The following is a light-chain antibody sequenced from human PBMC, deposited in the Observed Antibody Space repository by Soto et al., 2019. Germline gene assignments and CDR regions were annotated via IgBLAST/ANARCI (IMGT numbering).Light chain of an antibody. CDR1: QSVRSNS. CDR2: DAS. V-gene: IGKV3D-20*02. J-gene: IGKJ2*01. Sequence: EIVLTQSPGTLYSSPGETATLSCRASQSVRSNSLAWYQQKPGQAPRLLIYDASSRATGIPDRLSGSGSGIDFAITISRQEPEDFAGYCCQQLSNWYTFGQGTKLEIK. CDR3: QQLSNWYT.